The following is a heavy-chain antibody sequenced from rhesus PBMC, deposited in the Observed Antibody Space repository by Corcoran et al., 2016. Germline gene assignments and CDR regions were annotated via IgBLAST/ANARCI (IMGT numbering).Heavy chain of an antibody. Sequence: QVQLQESGPGLVKPSETLSLTCAVSGYSISSGYGWSWIRHPPGKGGGGLGYIGGSSGSTNYNPSLKSRVTISKDTSKNQFSLKLSSVTAADTAVYYCARAAYYSGSYYYTFDYWGQGVLVTVSS. J-gene: IGHJ4*01. CDR1: GYSISSGYG. CDR2: IGGSSGST. CDR3: ARAAYYSGSYYYTFDY. V-gene: IGHV4-127*01. D-gene: IGHD3-16*01.